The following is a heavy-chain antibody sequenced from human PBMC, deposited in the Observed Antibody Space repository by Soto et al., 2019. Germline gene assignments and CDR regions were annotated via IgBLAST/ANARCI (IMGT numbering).Heavy chain of an antibody. V-gene: IGHV3-30*03. J-gene: IGHJ5*02. Sequence: GGSLRLSCAASGFTFSTYAMHWVRQAPGKGLEWVAVLSYDGSNKYYADSVKGRFTISRDNSKNTLYLQMNSLRAEDTAVYYCARDRAAAGTLENWFDPWGQGTLVTVSS. D-gene: IGHD6-13*01. CDR2: LSYDGSNK. CDR1: GFTFSTYA. CDR3: ARDRAAAGTLENWFDP.